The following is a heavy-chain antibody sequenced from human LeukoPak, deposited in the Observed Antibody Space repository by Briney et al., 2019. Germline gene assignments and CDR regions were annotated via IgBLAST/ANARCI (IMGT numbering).Heavy chain of an antibody. CDR1: GYTFTSYG. D-gene: IGHD6-13*01. Sequence: ASVKVSCKAAGYTFTSYGISWVRQAPGQGLEWMGWISAYNGKTNYAQKLQGRVTMTTDTSTSTAYMELRSLRSDDTAVYYCATAGGSSSWYGWFDPWGQGTLVTVSS. J-gene: IGHJ5*02. V-gene: IGHV1-18*01. CDR2: ISAYNGKT. CDR3: ATAGGSSSWYGWFDP.